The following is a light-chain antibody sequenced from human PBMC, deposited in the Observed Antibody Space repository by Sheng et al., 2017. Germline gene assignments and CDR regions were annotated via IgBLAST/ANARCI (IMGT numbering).Light chain of an antibody. Sequence: SYELTQPPSLSVSPGQTASITCSGDELGNKYVCWYQQKPGQSPAVVIYEDTKRPSGIPERFSGSNSGNTATLTISGTQAMDEADYYCQAWDRDSSSLGFGGRDQADRP. CDR2: EDT. V-gene: IGLV3-1*01. CDR1: ELGNKY. CDR3: QAWDRDSSSLG. J-gene: IGLJ2*01.